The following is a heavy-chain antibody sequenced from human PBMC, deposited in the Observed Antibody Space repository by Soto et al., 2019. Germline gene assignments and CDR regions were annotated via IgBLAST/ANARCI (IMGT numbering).Heavy chain of an antibody. J-gene: IGHJ6*02. CDR2: IYYSGIT. D-gene: IGHD6-19*01. CDR1: GVSISNSSYY. CDR3: AREDSYGWSGESLDV. Sequence: PSETLSLTCTVSGVSISNSSYYWGWIRRPPGKGLEWIGTIYYSGITYYNPSLKSRVTISVDTSKNQFSLTLTSVTAADTAVYYCAREDSYGWSGESLDVWGQGTTVTVSS. V-gene: IGHV4-39*02.